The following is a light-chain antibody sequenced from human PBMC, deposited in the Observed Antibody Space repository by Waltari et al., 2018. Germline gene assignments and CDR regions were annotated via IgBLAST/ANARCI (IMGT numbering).Light chain of an antibody. V-gene: IGLV2-8*01. CDR1: NSDVGAYNY. J-gene: IGLJ1*01. CDR2: EVT. CDR3: SSYAHNNHFV. Sequence: QSVLTQPPSATGSPGQSVTISCTGTNSDVGAYNYVSWYQQHPGKVPKLLICEVTKRPSGVPVRFSGSKSSNTASLTASVLQADDEADYYCSSYAHNNHFVFGTGTKVTVL.